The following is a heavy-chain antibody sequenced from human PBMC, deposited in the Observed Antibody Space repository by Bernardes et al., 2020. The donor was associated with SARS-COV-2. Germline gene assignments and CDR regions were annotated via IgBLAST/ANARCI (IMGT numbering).Heavy chain of an antibody. V-gene: IGHV4-39*07. CDR1: GGSISSSSYY. J-gene: IGHJ5*02. CDR2: IYYSGST. CDR3: ARDLYCSSTSCYHWFDP. D-gene: IGHD2-2*01. Sequence: SETLSLTCTVSGGSISSSSYYWGWIRQPPGKGLEWIGSIYYSGSTYYNPSLKSRVTISVDTSKNQFSLKLSSVTAADTAVYYCARDLYCSSTSCYHWFDPWGQGTLVTVSS.